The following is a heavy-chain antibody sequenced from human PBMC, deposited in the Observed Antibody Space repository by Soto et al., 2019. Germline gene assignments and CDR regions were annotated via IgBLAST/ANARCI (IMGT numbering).Heavy chain of an antibody. D-gene: IGHD6-13*01. CDR3: ARDETTGHRSSWYWFDP. V-gene: IGHV1-18*01. J-gene: IGHJ5*02. Sequence: RASVKVSCKTSGYTFTSFGISWVRQAPGQGLEWMGWISTYNDNTNYAQKLQGRVTMTTDTSSSTAYMELRSLTSDDTAVYYCARDETTGHRSSWYWFDPWGQGTLVTVPS. CDR1: GYTFTSFG. CDR2: ISTYNDNT.